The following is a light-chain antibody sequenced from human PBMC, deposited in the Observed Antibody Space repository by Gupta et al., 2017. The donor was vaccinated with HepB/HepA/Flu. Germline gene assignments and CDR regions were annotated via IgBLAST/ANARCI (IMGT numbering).Light chain of an antibody. CDR2: QDS. CDR1: KLGDKY. J-gene: IGLJ1*01. Sequence: SYELTQPPSVSVSPGQTASITCSGDKLGDKYACWYQQKPGQSPVLVIYQDSKRPSGIPERFSGSNSGNTATLTISGTQAMDEADYYCQAWDSITGASVFGTGTKVTVL. V-gene: IGLV3-1*01. CDR3: QAWDSITGASV.